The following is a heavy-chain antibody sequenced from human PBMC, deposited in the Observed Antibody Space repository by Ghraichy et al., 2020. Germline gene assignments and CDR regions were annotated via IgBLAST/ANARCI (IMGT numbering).Heavy chain of an antibody. V-gene: IGHV1-8*01. CDR1: GYTFTSYD. Sequence: ASVKVSCKASGYTFTSYDINWVRQATGQGLEWMGWMNPNSGNTGYAQKFQGRVTMTRNTSISTAYMELSSLRSEDTAVYYCARVPIILSYDFWSGYYLSPTKAYYRDYWGQGTLVTVSS. CDR2: MNPNSGNT. D-gene: IGHD3-3*01. CDR3: ARVPIILSYDFWSGYYLSPTKAYYRDY. J-gene: IGHJ4*02.